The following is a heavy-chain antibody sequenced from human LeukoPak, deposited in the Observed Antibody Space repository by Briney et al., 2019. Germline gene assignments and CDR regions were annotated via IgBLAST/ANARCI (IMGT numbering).Heavy chain of an antibody. J-gene: IGHJ6*03. CDR2: IYYGGST. Sequence: PSETLSLTCTVSGGSISSYYWSWIRQPPGKGLEWIGYIYYGGSTNYNPSLKSRVTISVDTSKNQFSLKLSSVTAADTAVYYCAGGMGDFWSGSRGPYYYYYYMDVWGKGTTVTVSS. D-gene: IGHD3-3*01. CDR3: AGGMGDFWSGSRGPYYYYYYMDV. CDR1: GGSISSYY. V-gene: IGHV4-59*01.